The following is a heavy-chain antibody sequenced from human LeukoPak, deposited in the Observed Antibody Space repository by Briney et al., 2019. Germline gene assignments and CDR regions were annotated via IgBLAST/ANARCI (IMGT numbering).Heavy chain of an antibody. D-gene: IGHD4-17*01. V-gene: IGHV4-38-2*02. CDR2: IYHSGST. CDR1: GYSISSGYY. Sequence: SETLSLTCTVSGYSISSGYYWGWIRQPPGKGLEWIGSIYHSGSTYYNPSLKSRVTISVDRSKNQFSLKLSSVTAADTAVYYCARDHYGGGAANAFDIWGQGTMVTVSS. J-gene: IGHJ3*02. CDR3: ARDHYGGGAANAFDI.